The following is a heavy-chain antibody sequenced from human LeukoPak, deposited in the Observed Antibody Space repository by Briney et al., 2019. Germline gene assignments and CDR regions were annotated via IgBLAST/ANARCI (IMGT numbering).Heavy chain of an antibody. CDR3: ARAMYYYDSSGYGTWDY. J-gene: IGHJ4*02. Sequence: PGGSLRLSCAASGFSVTINYMNWVRQAPGKGLEWVSVIYSGGSTDYADSVKGRFSISRDNSKNTLHLQMNSLRAEDTAVYYCARAMYYYDSSGYGTWDYWGQGTLVTVSS. CDR2: IYSGGST. CDR1: GFSVTINY. V-gene: IGHV3-53*01. D-gene: IGHD3-22*01.